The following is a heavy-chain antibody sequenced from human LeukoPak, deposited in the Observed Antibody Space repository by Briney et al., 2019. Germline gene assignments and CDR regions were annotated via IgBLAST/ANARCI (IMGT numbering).Heavy chain of an antibody. CDR1: GGSISSSSYY. D-gene: IGHD4-17*01. J-gene: IGHJ6*02. CDR2: IYYSGST. V-gene: IGHV4-39*01. CDR3: ARRAPDYGNYYYYGMDV. Sequence: SETLSLTCTVSGGSISSSSYYWGWIRQPPGKGLEWFGSIYYSGSTYYNPSLKSRVTISVDTSKNQFSLKLSSVTAADTAVYYCARRAPDYGNYYYYGMDVWGQGTTVTVSS.